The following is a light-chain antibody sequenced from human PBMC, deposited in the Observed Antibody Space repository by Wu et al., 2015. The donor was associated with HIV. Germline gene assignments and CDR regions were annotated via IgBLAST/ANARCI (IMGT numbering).Light chain of an antibody. Sequence: DIQMTQSPSSLSASVGDRVTITCRASQSISSYLNWYQQKPGKAPKLLIYAASSLQSGVPSRFSGSGSGTDFTLTISSLQPEDFATYYCQQYYSTLYSFGQGTKLE. V-gene: IGKV1-39*01. CDR3: QQYYSTLYS. CDR2: AAS. J-gene: IGKJ2*03. CDR1: QSISSY.